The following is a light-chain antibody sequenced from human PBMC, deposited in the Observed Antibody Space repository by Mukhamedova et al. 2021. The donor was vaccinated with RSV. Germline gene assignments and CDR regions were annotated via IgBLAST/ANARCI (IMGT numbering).Light chain of an antibody. CDR1: QSVSSN. J-gene: IGKJ2*01. CDR2: GAS. V-gene: IGKV3-15*01. CDR3: HHYNHWTPGLST. Sequence: GERATLSCRASQSVSSNLAWYQQKPGQAPRLLIYGASTRATGIPARFSGSGSGTEFTLTISSLQSEDFAVYSCHHYNHWTPGLSTF.